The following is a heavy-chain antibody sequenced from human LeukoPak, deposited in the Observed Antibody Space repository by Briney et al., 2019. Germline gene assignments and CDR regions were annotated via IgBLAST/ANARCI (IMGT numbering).Heavy chain of an antibody. Sequence: DSVKGRFTISRDNSKTTLYLQMNSLRAEDTAVYYCARDRLAGTGFDYWGQGTLVTVSS. V-gene: IGHV3-30*07. J-gene: IGHJ4*02. D-gene: IGHD1-14*01. CDR3: ARDRLAGTGFDY.